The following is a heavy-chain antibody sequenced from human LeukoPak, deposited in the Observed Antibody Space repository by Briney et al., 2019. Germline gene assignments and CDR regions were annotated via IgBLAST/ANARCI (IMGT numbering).Heavy chain of an antibody. D-gene: IGHD2/OR15-2a*01. Sequence: GGSLRLSCAASGFTVSSNFLSWVRRAPGKGLEWVSVIYSGDNTHYADSVKGRFTISRDNSNNTLYLQMNSLRAEDTAVYYCARIKTTSFDYWGQGTLVTVSS. J-gene: IGHJ4*02. V-gene: IGHV3-66*01. CDR2: IYSGDNT. CDR3: ARIKTTSFDY. CDR1: GFTVSSNF.